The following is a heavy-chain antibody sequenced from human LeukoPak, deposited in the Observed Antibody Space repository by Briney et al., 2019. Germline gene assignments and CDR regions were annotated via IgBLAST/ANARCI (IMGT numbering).Heavy chain of an antibody. V-gene: IGHV3-15*01. CDR1: GFTFSNAW. CDR2: IKRKGDDGTI. Sequence: GGSLRLSCAASGFTFSNAWMSWVRQAPGRGLEWVGRIKRKGDDGTIDYAAPVKGRLSISRDDSKNTLYLQMNSLKSEDTAVYYCTAGTGRSDFDYWGQGTLVTASS. CDR3: TAGTGRSDFDY. D-gene: IGHD3/OR15-3a*01. J-gene: IGHJ4*02.